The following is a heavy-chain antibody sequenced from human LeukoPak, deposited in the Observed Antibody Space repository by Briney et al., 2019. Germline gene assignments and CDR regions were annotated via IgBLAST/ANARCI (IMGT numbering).Heavy chain of an antibody. V-gene: IGHV4-39*01. CDR2: IYYSGST. D-gene: IGHD2-2*01. CDR1: GGSISSYY. Sequence: SSETLSLTCTVSGGSISSYYWGWIRQPPGKGLEWIGSIYYSGSTYYNPSLKSRVTISVDTSKNQFSLKLSSVTAADTAVYYCARWLVPAAYFDYWGQGTLVTVSS. J-gene: IGHJ4*02. CDR3: ARWLVPAAYFDY.